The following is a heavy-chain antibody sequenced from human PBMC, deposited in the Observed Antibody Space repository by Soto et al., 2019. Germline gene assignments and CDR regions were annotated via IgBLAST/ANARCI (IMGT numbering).Heavy chain of an antibody. Sequence: QVQLVESGGGVVQPGRSLTLSCVASGFTLSNYGMHWVRQAPGKGLEWVAVIWYDGTTTYSADSVTGRFSISRDNSKNALFLQLSSLRAEDTSVYYCARNVGSSASSRWSDTWGQGTLVTVSS. V-gene: IGHV3-33*01. J-gene: IGHJ5*02. CDR1: GFTLSNYG. D-gene: IGHD2-2*01. CDR3: ARNVGSSASSRWSDT. CDR2: IWYDGTTT.